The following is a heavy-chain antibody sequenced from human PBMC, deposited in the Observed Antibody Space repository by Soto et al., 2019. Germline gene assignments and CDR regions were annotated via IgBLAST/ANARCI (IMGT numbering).Heavy chain of an antibody. V-gene: IGHV4-39*01. CDR1: GGSISSYY. CDR2: IHYSGST. D-gene: IGHD3-10*01. CDR3: ARQGRITMVRGVIMAFDI. Sequence: PSETLSLTCTVSGGSISSYYWNWIRQPPGKGLERIGSIHYSGSTYYNPSLKSRVTISVDTSKNQFSLKLSSVAAADTAVYYCARQGRITMVRGVIMAFDIWGQGTMVTVSS. J-gene: IGHJ3*02.